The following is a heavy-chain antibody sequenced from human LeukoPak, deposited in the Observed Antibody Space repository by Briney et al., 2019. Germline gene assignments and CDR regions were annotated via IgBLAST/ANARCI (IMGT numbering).Heavy chain of an antibody. V-gene: IGHV4-34*01. CDR2: INHSGST. CDR3: ARGPFDY. CDR1: GGSFSGYY. Sequence: SETLSLTCAVYGGSFSGYYWSWIRQPPGKGLEWIGEINHSGSTNHNPSLKSRVTISVDTSKNQFSLKLSSVTAADTAVYYCARGPFDYWGQGTLVTVSS. J-gene: IGHJ4*02.